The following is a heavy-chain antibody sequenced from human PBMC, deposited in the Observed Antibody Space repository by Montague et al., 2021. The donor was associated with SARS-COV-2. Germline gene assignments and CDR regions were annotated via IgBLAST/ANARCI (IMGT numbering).Heavy chain of an antibody. CDR2: IYYSGST. V-gene: IGHV4-39*01. CDR3: ATVRSSGWESDYYYYGMDA. CDR1: GGSISSSSYY. Sequence: SETLSLTCTVSGGSISSSSYYWGWIRQPPGKGPEWIGSIYYSGSTYYNPSLKSRVTISVDTSKNQFSLKLSSVTAADTAVYYCATVRSSGWESDYYYYGMDAWGQGTTVTVSS. D-gene: IGHD6-19*01. J-gene: IGHJ6*02.